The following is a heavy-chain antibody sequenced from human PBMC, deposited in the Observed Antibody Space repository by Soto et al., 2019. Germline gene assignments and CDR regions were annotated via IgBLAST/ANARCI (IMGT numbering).Heavy chain of an antibody. CDR1: GFTFSSYA. CDR3: AKDQNIQLWPRYYYYGMDV. CDR2: ISGSGGST. D-gene: IGHD5-18*01. Sequence: CGSLRLSCAASGFTFSSYAMSWVRQAPGKGLEWVSAISGSGGSTYYADSVKGRFTISRDNSKNTLYLQMNSLRAEDTAVYYCAKDQNIQLWPRYYYYGMDVWGQGTTVNVSS. J-gene: IGHJ6*02. V-gene: IGHV3-23*01.